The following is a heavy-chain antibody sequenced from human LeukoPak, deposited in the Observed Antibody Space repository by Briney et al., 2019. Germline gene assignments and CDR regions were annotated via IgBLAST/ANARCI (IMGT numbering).Heavy chain of an antibody. CDR2: VNTDGSIT. D-gene: IGHD3-9*01. J-gene: IGHJ5*02. CDR1: GFTFSTYL. Sequence: GGSLRLSCAASGFTFSTYLMHWVRQAPGKGLVWVSRVNTDGSITTYADSVKGRFTISRDNAKNTLYLQMNSLRDEDTAVYYCASLGTLVPWGQGTLVTVSS. CDR3: ASLGTLVP. V-gene: IGHV3-74*03.